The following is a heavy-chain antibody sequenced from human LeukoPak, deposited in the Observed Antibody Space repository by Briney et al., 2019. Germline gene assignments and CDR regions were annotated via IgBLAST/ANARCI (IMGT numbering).Heavy chain of an antibody. V-gene: IGHV1-69*06. J-gene: IGHJ6*04. CDR3: TLGAPYYYYGMDV. CDR2: IIPIFCTA. D-gene: IGHD3-16*01. CDR1: VGTFSSYA. Sequence: SVKVSFKASVGTFSSYAISWVRQAPGQGLEWMGGIIPIFCTANYAQKFQGRVTITADKSTSTAYMELSSLRSEDTAVYYCTLGAPYYYYGMDVWGKGTTVTVSS.